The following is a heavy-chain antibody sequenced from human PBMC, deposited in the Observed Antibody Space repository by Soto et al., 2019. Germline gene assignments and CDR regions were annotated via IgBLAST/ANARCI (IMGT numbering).Heavy chain of an antibody. CDR1: GGTFSSYT. CDR3: ARVFSGTTSWFDP. J-gene: IGHJ5*02. D-gene: IGHD1-7*01. Sequence: SVKVSCKASGGTFSSYTISWVRQAPGQGLEWMGRIIPILGIANYAQKFQGRVTITADKSTSTAYMELSSLRSEDTAVYYCARVFSGTTSWFDPWGQGTLVTVSS. CDR2: IIPILGIA. V-gene: IGHV1-69*02.